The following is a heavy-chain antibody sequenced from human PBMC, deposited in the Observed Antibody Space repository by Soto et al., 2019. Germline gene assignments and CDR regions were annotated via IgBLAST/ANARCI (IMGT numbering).Heavy chain of an antibody. Sequence: GGSLRLSCAASGFIFSSYWMTWVRQAPGKGLEWVANIRQDGSEKYYVDSVKGRFTISRDNAKNSLYLQVNSLRAEDTAVYYCARGAGRCDYWGQGTLVTVSS. D-gene: IGHD2-15*01. J-gene: IGHJ4*02. CDR1: GFIFSSYW. CDR3: ARGAGRCDY. CDR2: IRQDGSEK. V-gene: IGHV3-7*05.